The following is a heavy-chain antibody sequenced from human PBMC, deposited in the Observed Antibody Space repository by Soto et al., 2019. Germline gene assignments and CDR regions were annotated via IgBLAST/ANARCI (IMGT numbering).Heavy chain of an antibody. CDR3: GKDPPGVLDF. CDR1: GFTFSSYA. Sequence: GGSLRLSCASSGFTFSSYAMSWVRQAPGKGLEWVSAISCSGGSTYYADSVKGRFTISRDNSKNTLYLQMNSLRAEDTAVYYWGKDPPGVLDFWGQGTMVTVSS. CDR2: ISCSGGST. J-gene: IGHJ3*01. V-gene: IGHV3-23*01.